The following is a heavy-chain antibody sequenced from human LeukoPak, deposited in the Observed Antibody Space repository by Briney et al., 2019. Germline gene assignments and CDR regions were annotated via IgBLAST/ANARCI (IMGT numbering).Heavy chain of an antibody. J-gene: IGHJ3*02. CDR2: ISWNSGSI. CDR3: AKRPGDHDAFDI. V-gene: IGHV3-9*01. Sequence: GRSLRLSCAASGFTFDDYAMHWVRQAPGKGLEWVSGISWNSGSIGYADSVKGRFTISRDNAKNTLYLQMNSLRAEDTAVYYCAKRPGDHDAFDIWGQGTLVTVSS. CDR1: GFTFDDYA. D-gene: IGHD3-10*01.